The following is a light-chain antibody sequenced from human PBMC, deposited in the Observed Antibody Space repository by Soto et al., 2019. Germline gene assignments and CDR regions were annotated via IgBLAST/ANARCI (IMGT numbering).Light chain of an antibody. J-gene: IGKJ2*01. CDR3: QQYGSSPPYT. Sequence: EIVLTQSPGTLSLSPGEAATLSCRASQSVSSNHLAWYQQKPGEAPRLLIFGASSRASGIPDRFTGSGSRTDVTITVSRLEPKDFVVYYCQQYGSSPPYTFGQGTKLEIK. CDR2: GAS. CDR1: QSVSSNH. V-gene: IGKV3-20*01.